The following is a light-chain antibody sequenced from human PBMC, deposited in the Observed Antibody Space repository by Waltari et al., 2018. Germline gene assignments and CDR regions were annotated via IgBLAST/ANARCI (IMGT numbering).Light chain of an antibody. J-gene: IGLJ3*02. V-gene: IGLV7-43*01. CDR1: TGPVLRGHD. CDR2: RTS. Sequence: QTVVTQGPSLTVSPGGTVNPTCESITGPVLRGHDQNGLQQKPGQTPRALISRTSNNPSWTPARFSGSLLRGKAALTLSGVQPEDEAEYYCLLYYGGDQPWVFGGGTKVTVL. CDR3: LLYYGGDQPWV.